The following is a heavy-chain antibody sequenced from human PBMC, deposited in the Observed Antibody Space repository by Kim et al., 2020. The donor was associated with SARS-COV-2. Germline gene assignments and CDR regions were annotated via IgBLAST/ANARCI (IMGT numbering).Heavy chain of an antibody. Sequence: GGSLRLSCAASGFTFSSYWMSWVRQAPGKGLEWVANIKQDGSEKYYVDSVKGRFTISRDNAKNSLYLQMNSLRAEDTAVYYCARDEYSSSWYRIRDYYYYGMDVWGQGTTVTVSS. CDR2: IKQDGSEK. V-gene: IGHV3-7*03. D-gene: IGHD6-13*01. CDR1: GFTFSSYW. J-gene: IGHJ6*02. CDR3: ARDEYSSSWYRIRDYYYYGMDV.